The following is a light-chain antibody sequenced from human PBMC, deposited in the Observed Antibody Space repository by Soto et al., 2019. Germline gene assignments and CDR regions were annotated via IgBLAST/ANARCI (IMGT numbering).Light chain of an antibody. J-gene: IGLJ3*02. CDR2: EVT. CDR3: SSYAGSNPVV. V-gene: IGLV2-14*02. Sequence: QSALTQPASVSGSPGQSITISCTGTSSDVGSYNLVSWYQQHPGKAPKLMLYEVTKRPSGVPDRFSGSRSGNTASLTVSGLQAEDEADYYCSSYAGSNPVVFGGGTKLTVL. CDR1: SSDVGSYNL.